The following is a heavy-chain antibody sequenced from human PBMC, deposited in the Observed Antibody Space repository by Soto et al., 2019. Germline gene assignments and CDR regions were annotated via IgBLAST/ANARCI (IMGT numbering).Heavy chain of an antibody. J-gene: IGHJ3*02. Sequence: GVSLRLSCAASGFTFSSYWMHWVRQAPGKGLVWVSRINSDGSSTSYADSVKGRFTISRDNAKNTLYLQMNSLRAEDTAVYYCAREGVVVISNDAFDIWGQGTMVTVSS. CDR2: INSDGSST. D-gene: IGHD3-22*01. CDR1: GFTFSSYW. V-gene: IGHV3-74*01. CDR3: AREGVVVISNDAFDI.